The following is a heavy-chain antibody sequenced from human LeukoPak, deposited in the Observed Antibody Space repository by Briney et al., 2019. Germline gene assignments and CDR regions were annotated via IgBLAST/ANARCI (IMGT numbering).Heavy chain of an antibody. J-gene: IGHJ4*02. CDR2: INTDGSNT. Sequence: PGGSLRLSCAASGFTFSTYWMHWVRQAPGKGLVWVSRINTDGSNTNYADSVKGRFTISRDNAENTLYLQMNSLRAEDTAVYHCARVEGGRDRLLDYWGQGTLVTVSS. D-gene: IGHD2-15*01. CDR3: ARVEGGRDRLLDY. V-gene: IGHV3-74*01. CDR1: GFTFSTYW.